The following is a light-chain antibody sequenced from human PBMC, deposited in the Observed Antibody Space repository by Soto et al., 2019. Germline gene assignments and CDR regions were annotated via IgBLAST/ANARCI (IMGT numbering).Light chain of an antibody. Sequence: DIQMTQSPASVSASVGDTVTITCRASQDINSRLAWFQQQPGRPPKYVIQAATMLQSGFPSRFAGCGSGRDFTLTILTLHPEDSATYYCLQVANFPRTFGQGTKVE. J-gene: IGKJ1*01. CDR2: AAT. V-gene: IGKV1-12*01. CDR3: LQVANFPRT. CDR1: QDINSR.